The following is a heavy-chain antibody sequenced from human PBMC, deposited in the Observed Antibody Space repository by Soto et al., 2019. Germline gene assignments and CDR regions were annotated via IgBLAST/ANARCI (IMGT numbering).Heavy chain of an antibody. CDR3: AGGMCFGGSCYLDV. V-gene: IGHV1-69*12. Sequence: QVQLVQSGAEVKKPGSSVKVSCKASGGTFSTYTLYWVRQAPGQGLEWMGGICPGIDIRDYAQKFQGRVTITAADSTSTAYMQLGTLISEDTALYYCAGGMCFGGSCYLDVWGQGTLVTVSS. CDR2: ICPGIDIR. J-gene: IGHJ4*02. CDR1: GGTFSTYT. D-gene: IGHD2-15*01.